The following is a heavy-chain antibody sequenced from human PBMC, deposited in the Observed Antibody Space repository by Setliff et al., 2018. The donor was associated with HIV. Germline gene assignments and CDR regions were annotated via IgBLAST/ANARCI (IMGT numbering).Heavy chain of an antibody. Sequence: PSETLSLTCTVSGGPISSGGYYWSWIRQHPGKGLEWIGYMYHSGSTHYNPSLKSRVTISVDTSKKQLSLKLSSVTAADTAVYYCALLYPYSGYLGYWGQGTRVTVSS. D-gene: IGHD1-26*01. V-gene: IGHV4-31*03. CDR2: MYHSGST. CDR1: GGPISSGGYY. CDR3: ALLYPYSGYLGY. J-gene: IGHJ4*02.